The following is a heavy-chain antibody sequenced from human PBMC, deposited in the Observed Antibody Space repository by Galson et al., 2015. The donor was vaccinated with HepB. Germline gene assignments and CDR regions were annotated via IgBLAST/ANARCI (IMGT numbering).Heavy chain of an antibody. D-gene: IGHD6-19*01. CDR1: GFSLSTSGVG. CDR3: AHSQYSSGWFDYYYYGMDV. CDR2: IYWDDDK. Sequence: PALVKPTQTLTLTCTFSGFSLSTSGVGVGWIRQPPGKALEWLAPIYWDDDKRYSPSLKSRLTITKDTSKNQVVLTMTNMDPVDTATYYCAHSQYSSGWFDYYYYGMDVWGQGTTVTVSS. J-gene: IGHJ6*02. V-gene: IGHV2-5*02.